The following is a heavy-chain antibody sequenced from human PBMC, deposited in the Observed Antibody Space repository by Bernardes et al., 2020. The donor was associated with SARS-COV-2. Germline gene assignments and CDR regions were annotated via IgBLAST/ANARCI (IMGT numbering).Heavy chain of an antibody. CDR3: ARDLGLGSYYTDY. V-gene: IGHV1-46*01. CDR1: GYTPSRYS. J-gene: IGHJ4*02. Sequence: APVKASCKISGYTPSRYSTHWVRQAPGQGLEWRGIVNRNGGGTAYARNFQGRVTMTRDTSTSTGYMELSSLRSEDTAVYYCARDLGLGSYYTDYWGQGTLFNVSS. D-gene: IGHD3-10*01. CDR2: VNRNGGGT.